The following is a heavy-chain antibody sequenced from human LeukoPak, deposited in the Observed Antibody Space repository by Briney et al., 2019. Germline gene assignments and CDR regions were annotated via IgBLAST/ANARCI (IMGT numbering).Heavy chain of an antibody. Sequence: SETLSLTCAVYGGSFSGYYWSWIRQPPGKGLEWIGLIYSSGSIKYNPSLKSRLTISLDTSKNQISLKLTSVTAADTAIYYCARQFEFWGQGTLVTVSS. CDR3: ARQFEF. CDR2: IYSSGSI. CDR1: GGSFSGYY. J-gene: IGHJ4*02. V-gene: IGHV4-59*08.